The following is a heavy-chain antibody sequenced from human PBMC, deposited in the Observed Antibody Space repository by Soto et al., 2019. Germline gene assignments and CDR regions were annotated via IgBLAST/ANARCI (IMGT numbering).Heavy chain of an antibody. V-gene: IGHV1-18*01. J-gene: IGHJ3*01. D-gene: IGHD4-17*01. CDR3: ARERFLDDYGDYEF. CDR2: ISAYNGNT. Sequence: ASVKVSCKASGYTFTSYGISWVRQAPGQGLEWMGWISAYNGNTNYAQKLQGRVTMTTDTSTSTAYMELRSLRSDDTAVYYCARERFLDDYGDYEFWGQGTMVTVSS. CDR1: GYTFTSYG.